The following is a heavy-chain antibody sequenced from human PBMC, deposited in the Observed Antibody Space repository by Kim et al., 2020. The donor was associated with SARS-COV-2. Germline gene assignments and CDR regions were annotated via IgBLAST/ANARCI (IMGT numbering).Heavy chain of an antibody. D-gene: IGHD4-17*01. Sequence: GGSLRLSCAASGFTFSSYGMHWVRQAPGKGLEWVAVIWYDGSNKYYADSVKGRFTISRDNSKNTLYLQMNSLRAEDTAVYYCAKQGSGDYPTYYYYGMDVWGQGTTVTVSS. CDR3: AKQGSGDYPTYYYYGMDV. J-gene: IGHJ6*02. CDR1: GFTFSSYG. V-gene: IGHV3-33*06. CDR2: IWYDGSNK.